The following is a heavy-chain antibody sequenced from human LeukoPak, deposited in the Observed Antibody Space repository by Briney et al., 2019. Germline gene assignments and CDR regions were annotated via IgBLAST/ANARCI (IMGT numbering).Heavy chain of an antibody. CDR3: ATGRSIRYFDY. V-gene: IGHV4-31*03. J-gene: IGHJ4*02. CDR2: SHYSGTT. CDR1: GGSLSSGGYY. Sequence: PSQTLSLTCTVSGGSLSSGGYYWSWIRQHPGKGLEWIGYSHYSGTTNYNPSLKSRVSISIDTSKSQFSLKLTSATAADTAIYYCATGRSIRYFDYWGQGTLLSVSS. D-gene: IGHD3-9*01.